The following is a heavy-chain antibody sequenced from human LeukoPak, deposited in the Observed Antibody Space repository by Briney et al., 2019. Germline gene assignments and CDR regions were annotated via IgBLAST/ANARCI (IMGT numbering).Heavy chain of an antibody. CDR3: ARLYVFWGGYYRNY. D-gene: IGHD3-3*01. CDR1: GFTFSSYW. V-gene: IGHV3-7*01. J-gene: IGHJ4*02. Sequence: GGSLRLSCAASGFTFSSYWMSWVRQAPGKGLEWVANIKQDGSEEYYVDSVKGRFTISRDNAKSSLYLQMNSLRAEDTAVDYCARLYVFWGGYYRNYGGQETLVPAPS. CDR2: IKQDGSEE.